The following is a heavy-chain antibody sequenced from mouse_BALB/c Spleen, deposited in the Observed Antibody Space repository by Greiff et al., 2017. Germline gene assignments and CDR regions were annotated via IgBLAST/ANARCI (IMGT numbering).Heavy chain of an antibody. CDR2: IWSGGST. J-gene: IGHJ4*01. D-gene: IGHD2-4*01. Sequence: VQLQQSGPGLVQPSQSLSITCTVSGFSLTSYGVHWVRQSPGKGLEWLGVIWSGGSTDYNAAFISRLSISKDNSKSQVFFKMNSLQANDTAIYYCARTMGLRLYYAMDYWGQGTSVTVSS. CDR3: ARTMGLRLYYAMDY. V-gene: IGHV2-2*02. CDR1: GFSLTSYG.